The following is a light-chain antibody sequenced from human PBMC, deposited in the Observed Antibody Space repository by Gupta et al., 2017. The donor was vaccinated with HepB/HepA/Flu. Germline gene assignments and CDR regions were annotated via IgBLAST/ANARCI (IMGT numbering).Light chain of an antibody. CDR1: QSLLFGSNNKNY. CDR2: WAS. V-gene: IGKV4-1*01. J-gene: IGKJ2*01. CDR3: HQYYNTPYT. Sequence: DIVMTQSPDSPAVSLGERATINCRSSQSLLFGSNNKNYLAWYQQKPGLPPRLLIYWASTRESGVPDRFSGSGSGTDFTLTISSLQAEDVAVYLCHQYYNTPYTFGQGTKLEIE.